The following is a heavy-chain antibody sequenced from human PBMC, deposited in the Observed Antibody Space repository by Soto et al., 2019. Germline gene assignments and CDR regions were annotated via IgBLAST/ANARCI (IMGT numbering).Heavy chain of an antibody. J-gene: IGHJ3*02. Sequence: GGSLRLSCAASGFTFSSDGMHWVRQAPGKGLEWVAVISYDGSNKYYADSVKGRFTISRDNSKNTLYLQMNSLRAEDTAVYYCAKDSGGSSSPKSHAFDIWGQGTLVT. D-gene: IGHD6-13*01. CDR1: GFTFSSDG. V-gene: IGHV3-30*18. CDR2: ISYDGSNK. CDR3: AKDSGGSSSPKSHAFDI.